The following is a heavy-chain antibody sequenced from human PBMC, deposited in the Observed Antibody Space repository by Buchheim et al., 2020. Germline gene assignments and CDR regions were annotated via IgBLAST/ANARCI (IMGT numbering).Heavy chain of an antibody. Sequence: QVQPQESGPGLVKPSGTLSLTCAVSGDSIISTNWWNWVRQPPGKGLEWIGEIYHSGTTYYNPSLRSRVTISVDKSKNQFSLILNSVTAADTAVYYCARGELGSSGYYFDSWGQGTL. J-gene: IGHJ4*02. D-gene: IGHD3-22*01. V-gene: IGHV4-4*02. CDR2: IYHSGTT. CDR1: GDSIISTNW. CDR3: ARGELGSSGYYFDS.